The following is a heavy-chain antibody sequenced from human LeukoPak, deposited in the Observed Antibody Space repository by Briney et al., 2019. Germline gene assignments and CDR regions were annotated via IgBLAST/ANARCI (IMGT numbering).Heavy chain of an antibody. Sequence: ASVKVSCKASGYTFTSYDINWVRQATGQGLEWMGWVNPNSGNTGYAQKFQGRVTMTRNTSISTAYMELSSLRSEDTAVYYCARAYYDSSGYYPRFDYWGQGTLVTVSS. J-gene: IGHJ4*02. CDR1: GYTFTSYD. V-gene: IGHV1-8*01. CDR3: ARAYYDSSGYYPRFDY. D-gene: IGHD3-22*01. CDR2: VNPNSGNT.